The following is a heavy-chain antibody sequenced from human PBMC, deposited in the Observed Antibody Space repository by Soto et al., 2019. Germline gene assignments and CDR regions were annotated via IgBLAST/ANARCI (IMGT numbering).Heavy chain of an antibody. Sequence: PGESLKISCQGSGYSFPTYWIGWVRQMPGKGLEWMGIIYPGDSDARYSPSFQGQVTISADKSISTAYLQWSSLKASDTAMYYCAAWQDAAFDIWGQGTMVTVSS. J-gene: IGHJ3*02. CDR2: IYPGDSDA. V-gene: IGHV5-51*01. CDR3: AAWQDAAFDI. CDR1: GYSFPTYW.